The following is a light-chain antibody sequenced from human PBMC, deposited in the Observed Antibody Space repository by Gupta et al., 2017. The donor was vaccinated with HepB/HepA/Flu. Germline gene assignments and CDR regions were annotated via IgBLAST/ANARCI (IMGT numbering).Light chain of an antibody. CDR2: CAS. Sequence: VMTPPPPTLSVSPGGRATTSCRASQCVISSLSFDQQKTGHAPRLCFYCASTRATGIPARFISSGWCTAYSLIIISLQSADYAVVYCHQQNNSPPLTFGEGTKVEIK. CDR3: HQQNNSPPLT. CDR1: QCVISS. J-gene: IGKJ4*02. V-gene: IGKV3-15*01.